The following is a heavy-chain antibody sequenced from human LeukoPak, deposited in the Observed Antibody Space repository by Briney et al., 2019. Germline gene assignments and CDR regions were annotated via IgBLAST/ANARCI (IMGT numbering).Heavy chain of an antibody. CDR3: ARVGTYGSGSYLSWLDY. J-gene: IGHJ4*02. D-gene: IGHD3-10*01. V-gene: IGHV4-59*01. Sequence: PSETLSLTCTVSGGSISSYYWSWIRQPPGKGLEWIGYIYYSGSTNYNPSLKSRVTISVDTSKNQFSLKLSSVTAADTAAYYCARVGTYGSGSYLSWLDYWGQGTLVTVSS. CDR1: GGSISSYY. CDR2: IYYSGST.